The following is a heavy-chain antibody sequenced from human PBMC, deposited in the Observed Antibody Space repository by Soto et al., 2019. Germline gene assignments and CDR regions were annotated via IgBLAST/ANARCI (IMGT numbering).Heavy chain of an antibody. CDR2: IIPIFGTA. CDR3: ARYGEGYYYGSGSYPYYYYGMDV. CDR1: GYTFTSYG. J-gene: IGHJ6*02. Sequence: QVQLVQSGAEVKKPGASVKVSCKASGYTFTSYGISWVRQAPGQGLEWMGWIIPIFGTANYAQKFQGRVTITADESTSTAYMELSSLRSEDTAVYYCARYGEGYYYGSGSYPYYYYGMDVWGQGTTVTVSS. V-gene: IGHV1-69*13. D-gene: IGHD3-10*01.